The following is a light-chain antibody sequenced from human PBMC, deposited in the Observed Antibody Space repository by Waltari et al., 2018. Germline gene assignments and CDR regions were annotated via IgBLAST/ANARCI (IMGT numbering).Light chain of an antibody. CDR2: GAS. V-gene: IGKV3-15*01. CDR3: QQYINWPPYT. J-gene: IGKJ2*01. Sequence: TMMTQAPTTLSVSPGDRATLSCRASQNMHSNLAWYQQIPGQAPRLLIYGASTRATGIPARFSGSGSGTEFTLTISSMQPEDFAIYYCQQYINWPPYTFGQGTKLEIK. CDR1: QNMHSN.